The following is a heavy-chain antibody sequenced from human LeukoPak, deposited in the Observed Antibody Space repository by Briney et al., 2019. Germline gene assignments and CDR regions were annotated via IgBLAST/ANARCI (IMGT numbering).Heavy chain of an antibody. D-gene: IGHD2-2*01. Sequence: ASVKVSCKASGYTFTSYGISWVRQAPGQGLEWMGWISAYNGNTNYAQKLQGRVTMTTDTSTSTAYMELRSLRSDDTAVYYCARDFWRYCSSTSCYGICDYWGQGTLVTVSS. CDR3: ARDFWRYCSSTSCYGICDY. CDR1: GYTFTSYG. V-gene: IGHV1-18*01. CDR2: ISAYNGNT. J-gene: IGHJ4*02.